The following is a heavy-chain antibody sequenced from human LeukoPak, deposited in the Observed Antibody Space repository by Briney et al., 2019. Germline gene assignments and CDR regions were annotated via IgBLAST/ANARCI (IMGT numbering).Heavy chain of an antibody. Sequence: SETLSLTCTVSGGSISSYYWNWIRQPPGKGLEGIGYIYYSGSTNYNPSLKSRVTISLDMSKNQFSLKLSSVTAADTAVYYCARGGPMVTMIVVWVWGQGTMVTVSS. V-gene: IGHV4-59*08. CDR2: IYYSGST. D-gene: IGHD3-22*01. CDR3: ARGGPMVTMIVVWV. CDR1: GGSISSYY. J-gene: IGHJ3*01.